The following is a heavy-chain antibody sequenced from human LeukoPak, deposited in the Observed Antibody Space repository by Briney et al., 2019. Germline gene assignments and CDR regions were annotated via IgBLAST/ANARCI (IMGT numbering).Heavy chain of an antibody. CDR2: ISAYNGNT. V-gene: IGHV1-18*01. CDR1: GFTFTSSA. Sequence: ASVKVSCKASGFTFTSSAVQWVRQARGQRLEWMGWISAYNGNTNYAQKLQGRVTMTTDTSTSTAYMELRSLRSDDTAVYYCARVHPWTRYYYDSSGPLAGFDYWGQGTLVTVSS. D-gene: IGHD3-22*01. J-gene: IGHJ4*02. CDR3: ARVHPWTRYYYDSSGPLAGFDY.